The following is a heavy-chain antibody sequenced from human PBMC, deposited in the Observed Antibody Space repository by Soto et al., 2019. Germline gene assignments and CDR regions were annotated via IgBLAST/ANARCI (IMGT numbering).Heavy chain of an antibody. Sequence: GGSLRLSCAASGFTFSSYGMHWVRQAPGKGLEWVAVISYDGSNKYYADSVKGRFTISRDNSKNTLYLQMNSLRAEDTAVYYCAKERRDEWLVDYWGQGTLVTVSS. V-gene: IGHV3-30*18. CDR1: GFTFSSYG. CDR3: AKERRDEWLVDY. D-gene: IGHD6-19*01. CDR2: ISYDGSNK. J-gene: IGHJ4*02.